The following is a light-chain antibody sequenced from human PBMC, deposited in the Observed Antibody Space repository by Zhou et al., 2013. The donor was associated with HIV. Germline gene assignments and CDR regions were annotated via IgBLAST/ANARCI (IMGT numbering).Light chain of an antibody. CDR3: QQYSDWPWT. CDR1: QSVTSN. J-gene: IGKJ1*01. Sequence: EIVMTQSPATLSVSPGERATLTCRASQSVTSNLAWYQRVPGQAPRLLIFGASTRATGVPARFIGSGSGTEFTLTISSLQSEDFAVYHCQQYSDWPWTFGQGTKVEI. V-gene: IGKV3-15*01. CDR2: GAS.